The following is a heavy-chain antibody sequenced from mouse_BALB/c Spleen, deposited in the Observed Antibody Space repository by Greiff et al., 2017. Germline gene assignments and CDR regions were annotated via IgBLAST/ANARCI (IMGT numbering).Heavy chain of an antibody. CDR3: ARSPQLTGTFDY. CDR2: ISYSGST. V-gene: IGHV3-2*02. Sequence: VQLKESGPGLVKPSQSLSLTCTVTGYSITSDYAWNWIRQFPGNKLEWMGYISYSGSTSYNPSLKSRISITRDTSKNQFFLQLNSVTTEDTATYYCARSPQLTGTFDYWGQGTTLTVSS. J-gene: IGHJ2*01. CDR1: GYSITSDYA. D-gene: IGHD4-1*01.